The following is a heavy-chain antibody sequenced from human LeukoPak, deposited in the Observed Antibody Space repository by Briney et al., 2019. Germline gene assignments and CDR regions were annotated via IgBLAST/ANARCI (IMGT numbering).Heavy chain of an antibody. CDR2: IYYSGST. CDR3: ARDHRGSYWLGYYYYMDV. Sequence: SETLSLTCTVSGGSISSHYWSWIRQPPGKGLEWIGYIYYSGSTNYNPSLKSRVTISVDTSKNQFSLKLSSVTAADTAVYYCARDHRGSYWLGYYYYMDVWGQGTTVTVSS. J-gene: IGHJ6*03. V-gene: IGHV4-59*11. CDR1: GGSISSHY. D-gene: IGHD1-26*01.